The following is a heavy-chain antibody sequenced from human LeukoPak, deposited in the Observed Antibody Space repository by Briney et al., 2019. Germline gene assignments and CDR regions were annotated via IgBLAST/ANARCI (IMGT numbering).Heavy chain of an antibody. D-gene: IGHD6-19*01. CDR3: TTYPYNSGWYPFAS. Sequence: GGSLRLSCVASGFTFSNAWMSWVRQAPGKGLEWVGRIKSKTDGGTMGYAAPVQGRFTFSRDDSKNTLYLQMNSLKTEDTAVYYCTTYPYNSGWYPFASWGQGTLVTVSS. CDR1: GFTFSNAW. J-gene: IGHJ4*02. CDR2: IKSKTDGGTM. V-gene: IGHV3-15*01.